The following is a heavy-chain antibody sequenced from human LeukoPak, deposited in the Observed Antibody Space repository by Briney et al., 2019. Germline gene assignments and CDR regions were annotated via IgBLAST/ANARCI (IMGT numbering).Heavy chain of an antibody. J-gene: IGHJ3*02. CDR2: IRYDGSNK. V-gene: IGHV3-30*02. Sequence: GGSLRLSCAASGFTFSSYGMHWVRQAPGKGLEWVAFIRYDGSNKYYADSVKGRFTISRDNSKNTLYLQMNSLRAEDTAVYYCAKDLNAGILNAFDIWGQGTMVTVSS. D-gene: IGHD6-13*01. CDR1: GFTFSSYG. CDR3: AKDLNAGILNAFDI.